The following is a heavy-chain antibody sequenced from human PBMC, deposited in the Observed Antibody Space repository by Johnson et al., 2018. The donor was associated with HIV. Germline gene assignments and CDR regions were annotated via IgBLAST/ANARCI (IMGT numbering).Heavy chain of an antibody. CDR2: ISYDGSNK. J-gene: IGHJ3*02. D-gene: IGHD5-12*01. Sequence: QVQLVESGGGVVQPGRSLRLSCATSRFTFSNYGMHWVRQAPGKGLEWVAVISYDGSNKYYADSVKGRFTISRDDYKSTLNLQMNSLRAEDTAVYYCASLGGYSGYGHDAFDIWGQGTMVTVSS. V-gene: IGHV3-30*03. CDR1: RFTFSNYG. CDR3: ASLGGYSGYGHDAFDI.